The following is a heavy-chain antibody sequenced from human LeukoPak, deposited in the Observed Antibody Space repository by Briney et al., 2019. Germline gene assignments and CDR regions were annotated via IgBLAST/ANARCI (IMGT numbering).Heavy chain of an antibody. Sequence: PSETLSLTCTVSGGSIRSGSYYWSWIRQPAGKGLEWIGRIYTGGSTNYNPSLKSRVTISVDTSKNQFSLKLSSVTAADTAVYYCARAGWTIDGWFDPWGQGTLVTVSS. V-gene: IGHV4-61*02. CDR3: ARAGWTIDGWFDP. CDR2: IYTGGST. CDR1: GGSIRSGSYY. D-gene: IGHD3/OR15-3a*01. J-gene: IGHJ5*02.